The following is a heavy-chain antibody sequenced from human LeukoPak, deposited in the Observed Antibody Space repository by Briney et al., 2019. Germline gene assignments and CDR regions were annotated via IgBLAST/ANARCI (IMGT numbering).Heavy chain of an antibody. V-gene: IGHV3-30*14. J-gene: IGHJ6*01. CDR1: GFTFSSYA. Sequence: GGSLRLSCAASGFTFSSYAMHWVRQAPGKGLEWVAVISYDGSKKYYADSVKGRFTISRENAKNSLYLQMNSLRAGDTAVYYCARTLEWAGKYGMDVWGQGTTVTVSS. CDR3: ARTLEWAGKYGMDV. CDR2: ISYDGSKK. D-gene: IGHD2-8*01.